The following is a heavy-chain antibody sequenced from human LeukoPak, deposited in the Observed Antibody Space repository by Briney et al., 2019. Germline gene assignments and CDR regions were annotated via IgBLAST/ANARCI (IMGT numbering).Heavy chain of an antibody. Sequence: PGGSLRLSCPVSGFTFSSYSMSWVRQAPGKGPEWVSAISGSSDGTHYAASVKGRFTISRDNAKNTLYLQMNSLRAEDTAVYYCARGVGYYYDSSGYSDYWGQGTLVTVSS. D-gene: IGHD3-22*01. CDR2: ISGSSDGT. J-gene: IGHJ4*02. CDR3: ARGVGYYYDSSGYSDY. CDR1: GFTFSSYS. V-gene: IGHV3-23*01.